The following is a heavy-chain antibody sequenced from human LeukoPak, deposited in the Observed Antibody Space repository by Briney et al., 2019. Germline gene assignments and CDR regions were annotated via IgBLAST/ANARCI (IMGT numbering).Heavy chain of an antibody. Sequence: SQTLSLTCTLSAPSISSGDSYWSWPRQHPEKGLEGIGYISYSGSTYYNASLKSRVTISVDTSKNQFSLKLSSVTAADTAVYYCARESHRYGYGFDYWGQGTLVTVSS. CDR2: ISYSGST. CDR1: APSISSGDSY. J-gene: IGHJ4*02. CDR3: ARESHRYGYGFDY. V-gene: IGHV4-31*03. D-gene: IGHD5-18*01.